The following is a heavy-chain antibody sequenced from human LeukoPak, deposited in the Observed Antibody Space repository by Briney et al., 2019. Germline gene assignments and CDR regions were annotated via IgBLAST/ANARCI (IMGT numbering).Heavy chain of an antibody. J-gene: IGHJ4*02. D-gene: IGHD3-22*01. CDR3: ARHQYLPYDSSGSLDY. CDR1: GGSISSGGYY. Sequence: SETLSLTCTVSGGSISSGGYYWSWIRQHPGKGLEWIEYIYYSGSTYYNPSLKSRVTISVDTSKNQFSLKLSSVTAADTAVYYCARHQYLPYDSSGSLDYWGQGTLVTVSS. CDR2: IYYSGST. V-gene: IGHV4-31*03.